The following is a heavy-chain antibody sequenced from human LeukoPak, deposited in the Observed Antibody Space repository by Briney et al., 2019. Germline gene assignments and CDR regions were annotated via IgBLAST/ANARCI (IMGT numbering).Heavy chain of an antibody. CDR3: ARAGGIAAADWFDP. J-gene: IGHJ5*02. D-gene: IGHD6-13*01. CDR1: GFTFSSYS. V-gene: IGHV3-48*04. Sequence: GGSLRLSCAASGFTFSSYSMNWVRQAPGKGLEWVSYISSSSSTIYYADSVKGRFTISRDNAKNSLYLQMNSLRAEDTAVYYCARAGGIAAADWFDPWGQGTLVTVSS. CDR2: ISSSSSTI.